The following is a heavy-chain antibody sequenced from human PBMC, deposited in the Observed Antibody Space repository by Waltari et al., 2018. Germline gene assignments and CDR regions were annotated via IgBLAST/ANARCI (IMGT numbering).Heavy chain of an antibody. CDR2: ISGSGGST. D-gene: IGHD6-13*01. CDR3: AKALKYSSSWPLHPEDWFDP. J-gene: IGHJ5*02. Sequence: TASGFTFSSYAISWIRQAPGKGREWVSAISGSGGSTYYADSVKGRFTISRDNSKNTLYLQMNSLRAEDTAVYYCAKALKYSSSWPLHPEDWFDPWGQGTLVTVSS. V-gene: IGHV3-23*01. CDR1: GFTFSSYA.